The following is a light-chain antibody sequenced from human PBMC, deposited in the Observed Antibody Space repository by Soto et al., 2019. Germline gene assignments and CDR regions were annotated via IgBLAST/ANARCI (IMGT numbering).Light chain of an antibody. CDR1: QSISSSY. CDR2: GAS. V-gene: IGKV3-20*01. CDR3: HQYGSAPAWT. Sequence: EIVLTQSPGTLSLFPGERATLSCRASQSISSSYLAWYQQKPGQAPRLLIYGASSRATGIPDRFSGAGSATDFTLXISRLEPEDFAVYYCHQYGSAPAWTFGQGTKVEIK. J-gene: IGKJ1*01.